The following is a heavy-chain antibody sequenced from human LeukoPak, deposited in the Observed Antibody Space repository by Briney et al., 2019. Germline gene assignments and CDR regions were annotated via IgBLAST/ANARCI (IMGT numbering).Heavy chain of an antibody. CDR2: ISSSSSYI. CDR3: ASVLLWFGGLFGFDP. J-gene: IGHJ5*02. Sequence: PGGSLRLSCAASGFTFSSYSMNWVRQAPGKGLEWVSSISSSSSYIYYADSVKGRFTISRDNAKNSLYLQMNSLRAEDTAVYYCASVLLWFGGLFGFDPWGQGTLVTVSS. V-gene: IGHV3-21*01. CDR1: GFTFSSYS. D-gene: IGHD3-10*01.